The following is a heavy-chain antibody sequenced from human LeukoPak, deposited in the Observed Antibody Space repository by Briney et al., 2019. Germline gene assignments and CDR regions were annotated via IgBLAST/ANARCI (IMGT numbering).Heavy chain of an antibody. CDR3: ARDLTPYYYDSSGSYDY. J-gene: IGHJ4*02. CDR2: INSDGSST. V-gene: IGHV3-74*01. Sequence: GGSLRISCAASGFTFSSYWMHWVRQAPGKGLVWVSRINSDGSSTSYADSVKGRFTISRDNAKNTLYLQMNSLRAEDTAVYYCARDLTPYYYDSSGSYDYWGQGTLVTVSS. CDR1: GFTFSSYW. D-gene: IGHD3-22*01.